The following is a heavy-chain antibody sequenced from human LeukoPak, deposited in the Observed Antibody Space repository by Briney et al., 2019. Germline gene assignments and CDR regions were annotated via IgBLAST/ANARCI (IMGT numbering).Heavy chain of an antibody. D-gene: IGHD2-2*01. V-gene: IGHV1-69*05. Sequence: SVKVSCKASGGTFSSYAISWVRQAPGQGLEWMGGIIPIFGTANYAQKFQGRVTITTDESTSTAYMELSSLRSEDTAVYYCARVAGVVPAAMANWCDPWGQGTLVTVSS. CDR2: IIPIFGTA. J-gene: IGHJ5*02. CDR1: GGTFSSYA. CDR3: ARVAGVVPAAMANWCDP.